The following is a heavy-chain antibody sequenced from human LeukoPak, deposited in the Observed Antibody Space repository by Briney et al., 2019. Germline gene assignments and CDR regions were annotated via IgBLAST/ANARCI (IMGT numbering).Heavy chain of an antibody. Sequence: ASVKVSCKASGGTFSSYAISWVRQAPGQGLEWMGGIIPIFGTANYAQKFQGRVTITADKSTSTAYMELSSLRSEDTAVYYCASLLMSGYSGYDPGDYWGQGTLVTVSS. D-gene: IGHD5-12*01. J-gene: IGHJ4*02. CDR3: ASLLMSGYSGYDPGDY. CDR1: GGTFSSYA. V-gene: IGHV1-69*06. CDR2: IIPIFGTA.